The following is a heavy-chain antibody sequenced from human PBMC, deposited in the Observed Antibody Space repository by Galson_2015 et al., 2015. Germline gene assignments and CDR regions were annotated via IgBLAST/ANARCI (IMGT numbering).Heavy chain of an antibody. CDR1: GGTFSSYA. CDR2: IIPIFGTA. V-gene: IGHV1-69*13. J-gene: IGHJ4*02. Sequence: SVKVSCKASGGTFSSYAISWVRQAPGQGLEWMGGIIPIFGTANYAQKFQGRVTITADESTSTAYMELSSLRSEDTAVYYCARGFFSPSGRGHFDYWGQGTLVTVSS. D-gene: IGHD3-10*01. CDR3: ARGFFSPSGRGHFDY.